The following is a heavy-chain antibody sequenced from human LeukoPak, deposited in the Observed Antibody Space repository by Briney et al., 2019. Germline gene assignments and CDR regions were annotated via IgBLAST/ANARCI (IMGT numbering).Heavy chain of an antibody. CDR1: GGSVSDYY. CDR2: IYYTGSS. CDR3: AGATSSFDI. V-gene: IGHV4-59*02. Sequence: SETLSLTCTVSGGSVSDYYWSWIRQSPGKGLEWIGYIYYTGSSSYNPSLRSRVTISVDTYKNQFSLKLSSVTAADTAVYYGAGATSSFDIWGQGTMVTVSS. D-gene: IGHD3-10*01. J-gene: IGHJ3*02.